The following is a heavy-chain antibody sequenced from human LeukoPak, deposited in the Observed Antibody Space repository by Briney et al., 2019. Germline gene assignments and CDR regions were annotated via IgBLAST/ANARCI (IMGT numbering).Heavy chain of an antibody. CDR2: ISGSGGST. V-gene: IGHV3-23*01. CDR1: GFIFSSYA. CDR3: AKDRADYHDY. Sequence: GGSLRLSCSASGFIFSSYAMHWVRQAPGKGLEWVSAISGSGGSTYYADSVKGRFTISRDNSKNTLYLQMNSLRAEDTAVYYCAKDRADYHDYWGQGTLVTVSS. J-gene: IGHJ4*02.